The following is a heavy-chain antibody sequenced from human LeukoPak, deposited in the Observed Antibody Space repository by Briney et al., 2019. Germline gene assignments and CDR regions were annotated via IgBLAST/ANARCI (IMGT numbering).Heavy chain of an antibody. CDR2: IYHSGST. D-gene: IGHD7-27*01. CDR1: GYSISSGYY. Sequence: PSETLSLTCTVSGYSISSGYYWGWIRQPPGKGLEWIGSIYHSGSTYYNPSLKSRVTISVDTSKNQFSLKLSSVTAADTAVYYCATQVQAKLGSDWYFDLWGRGTLVTVSS. J-gene: IGHJ2*01. V-gene: IGHV4-38-2*02. CDR3: ATQVQAKLGSDWYFDL.